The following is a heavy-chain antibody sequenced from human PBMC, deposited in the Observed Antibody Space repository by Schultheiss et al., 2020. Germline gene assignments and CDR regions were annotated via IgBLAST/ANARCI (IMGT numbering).Heavy chain of an antibody. CDR2: ISYDGSNK. Sequence: WGSLRLSCAASGFTFSSYGMHWVRQAPGKGLEWVAVISYDGSNKYYADSVKGRFTVSRDNSKNTVHLQMNSLRADDTAVYYCATFPTGAALGSVCDYWGPGRLVTVAS. J-gene: IGHJ4*02. V-gene: IGHV3-30*12. D-gene: IGHD6-25*01. CDR3: ATFPTGAALGSVCDY. CDR1: GFTFSSYG.